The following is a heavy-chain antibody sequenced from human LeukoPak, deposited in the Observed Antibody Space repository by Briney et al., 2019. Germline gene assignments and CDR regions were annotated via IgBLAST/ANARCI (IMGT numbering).Heavy chain of an antibody. CDR3: ARGGSGYDYLGY. Sequence: SVKVSCKASGGTFSSYAISWVRQAPGQELEWMGRIIPILGIANYAQKFQGRVTITADKSTSTAYMELSSLRSEDTAVYYCARGGSGYDYLGYWGQATLVTVSS. J-gene: IGHJ4*02. V-gene: IGHV1-69*04. D-gene: IGHD5-12*01. CDR1: GGTFSSYA. CDR2: IIPILGIA.